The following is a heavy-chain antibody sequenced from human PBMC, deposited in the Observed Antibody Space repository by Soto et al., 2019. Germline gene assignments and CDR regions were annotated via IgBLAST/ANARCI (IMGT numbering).Heavy chain of an antibody. V-gene: IGHV4-39*02. CDR1: GASISSSSFY. CDR3: ARELDYAAYPKGGGDYYYGMDV. Sequence: SDTLSLTCTVSGASISSSSFYWAWIHQPPGKGLEWIGCVYYSGSTFYNPSLKSRVTITMDTSKNQFSLKLSSVTAADTGVFYCARELDYAAYPKGGGDYYYGMDVWGQGTTVT. D-gene: IGHD4-17*01. CDR2: VYYSGST. J-gene: IGHJ6*02.